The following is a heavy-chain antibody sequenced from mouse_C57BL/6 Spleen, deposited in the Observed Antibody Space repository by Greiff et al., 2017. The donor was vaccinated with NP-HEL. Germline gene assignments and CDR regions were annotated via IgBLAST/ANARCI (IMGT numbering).Heavy chain of an antibody. D-gene: IGHD2-4*01. Sequence: VQLQQSGPELVKPGASVKISCKASGYTFTDYYMNWVKQSHGKSLEWIGDINPNNGGTSYNQKVKGKATLTVDKSSSTAYMELRSLTSEDSAVYYCASYDYGYYFDYWGQGTTLTVSS. CDR1: GYTFTDYY. CDR2: INPNNGGT. V-gene: IGHV1-26*01. CDR3: ASYDYGYYFDY. J-gene: IGHJ2*01.